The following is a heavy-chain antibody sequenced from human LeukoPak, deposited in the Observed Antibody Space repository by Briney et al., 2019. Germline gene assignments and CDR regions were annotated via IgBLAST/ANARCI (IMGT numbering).Heavy chain of an antibody. V-gene: IGHV4-61*02. CDR3: ARDWEIGLFGYFDY. D-gene: IGHD1-26*01. CDR2: IYTSGST. Sequence: PSETLSLTCTVSGGSISSGSYYWSWVRQPAGKGLEWIGRIYTSGSTNYNPSLKSRVTISVDTSKNQFSLKLSSVTAADTAVYYCARDWEIGLFGYFDYWGQGTLVTVSS. J-gene: IGHJ4*02. CDR1: GGSISSGSYY.